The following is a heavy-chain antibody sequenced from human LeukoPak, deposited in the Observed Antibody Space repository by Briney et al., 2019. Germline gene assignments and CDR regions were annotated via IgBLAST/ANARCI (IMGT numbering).Heavy chain of an antibody. CDR2: INPNSGGT. V-gene: IGHV1-2*02. CDR3: ARVSWEASDAFDI. Sequence: ASVKVSCKASGYTFTGYYMHWVRQAPGQGLEWMGWINPNSGGTNYAQKFQGRVTMTRDTSISTAYMELSRLRSDDTAVYYCARVSWEASDAFDIRGQGTMVTVSS. D-gene: IGHD1-26*01. J-gene: IGHJ3*02. CDR1: GYTFTGYY.